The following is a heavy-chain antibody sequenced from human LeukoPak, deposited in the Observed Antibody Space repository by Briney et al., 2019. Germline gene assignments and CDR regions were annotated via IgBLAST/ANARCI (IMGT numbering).Heavy chain of an antibody. D-gene: IGHD3-22*01. V-gene: IGHV3-7*03. CDR1: GFTFSSYW. CDR3: AKEWGAYDSSGYYSFPAY. CDR2: IKQDGSEK. Sequence: SGGSLRLSCAASGFTFSSYWMSWVRQAPGKGLEWVANIKQDGSEKYYVDSVKGRFTISRDNAKNSLYLQMNSLRAEDTAVYYCAKEWGAYDSSGYYSFPAYWGQGTLVTVSS. J-gene: IGHJ4*02.